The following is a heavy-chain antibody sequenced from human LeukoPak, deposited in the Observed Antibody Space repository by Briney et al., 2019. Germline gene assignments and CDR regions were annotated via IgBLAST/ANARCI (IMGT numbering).Heavy chain of an antibody. CDR1: GGTFSSCA. CDR3: ARDLVEDIVAPGWFDP. D-gene: IGHD2-15*01. CDR2: IIPILGIA. J-gene: IGHJ5*02. V-gene: IGHV1-69*04. Sequence: KVSCKASGGTFSSCAISWVRQAPGQGLEWMGRIIPILGIANYAQKFQGRVTITADKSTSTAYMELSSLRSEDTAVYYCARDLVEDIVAPGWFDPWGQGTLVTVSS.